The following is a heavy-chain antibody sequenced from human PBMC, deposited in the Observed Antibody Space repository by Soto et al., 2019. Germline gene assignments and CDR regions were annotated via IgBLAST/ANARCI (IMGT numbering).Heavy chain of an antibody. V-gene: IGHV4-39*01. CDR3: ATYRRDSSGWEP. CDR2: IYYSGST. J-gene: IGHJ4*02. CDR1: GGSISSSSYY. D-gene: IGHD6-19*01. Sequence: PSETLSLTCTVSGGSISSSSYYWGWIRQPPGKGLEWIGSIYYSGSTYYNPSLKSRVTISVDTSKNQFSLKLSSVTAADTAVYYCATYRRDSSGWEPWGQGTLVTVSS.